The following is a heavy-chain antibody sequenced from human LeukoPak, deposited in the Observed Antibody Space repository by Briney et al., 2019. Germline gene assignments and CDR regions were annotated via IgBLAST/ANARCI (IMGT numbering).Heavy chain of an antibody. CDR1: GDTISSGSYY. CDR2: IYTTGLT. D-gene: IGHD3-22*01. Sequence: SETLSLTCTVSGDTISSGSYYWTWLRQPAGKGLEWIGRIYTTGLTNYSPSLRSRVTTSIDTSRNQFSLKLTSVTAADTAVYYCARGSYYYDSSGYYYYFDYRGQGTLVTVSS. V-gene: IGHV4-61*02. CDR3: ARGSYYYDSSGYYYYFDY. J-gene: IGHJ4*02.